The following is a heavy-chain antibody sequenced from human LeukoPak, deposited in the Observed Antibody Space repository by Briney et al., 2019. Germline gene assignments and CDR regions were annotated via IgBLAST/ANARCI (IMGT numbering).Heavy chain of an antibody. Sequence: GGSLRLSCAASGFTFSSHEMNWVRQAPGKGLEWVSYISSSGSTIYYADSVKGRFTISRDNAKNSLYLQTNSLRAEDTAVYYCARDYSDILTGYSPLDYWGQGTLVTVSS. CDR1: GFTFSSHE. J-gene: IGHJ4*02. CDR3: ARDYSDILTGYSPLDY. D-gene: IGHD3-9*01. CDR2: ISSSGSTI. V-gene: IGHV3-48*03.